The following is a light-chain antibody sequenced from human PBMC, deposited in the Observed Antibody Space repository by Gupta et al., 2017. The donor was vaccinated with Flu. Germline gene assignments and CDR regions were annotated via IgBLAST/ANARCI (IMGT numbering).Light chain of an antibody. CDR3: QVWDSSSDNWV. Sequence: GKTATITWRGHDIGSKSVHWYQQKPGQAPVLFVYDDVERPSGIPDRFSGSNSGDTATLTISRVVGGDEADYYCQVWDSSSDNWVFGAGTTVTVL. V-gene: IGLV3-21*03. CDR2: DDV. J-gene: IGLJ1*01. CDR1: DIGSKS.